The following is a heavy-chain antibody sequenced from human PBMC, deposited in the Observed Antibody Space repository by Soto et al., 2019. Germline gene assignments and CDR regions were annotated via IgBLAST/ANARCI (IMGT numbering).Heavy chain of an antibody. CDR1: GFTFGDYA. V-gene: IGHV3-49*03. CDR2: IRSKAYGGTT. D-gene: IGHD3-16*01. Sequence: GGSLRLSCTASGFTFGDYAMSWFRQAPGKGLEWVGFIRSKAYGGTTEYAASVKGRFTISRDDSKSIAYLQMNSLKTEDTAVYYCTRVGMITFEAFDIWGQGTMVTVSS. CDR3: TRVGMITFEAFDI. J-gene: IGHJ3*02.